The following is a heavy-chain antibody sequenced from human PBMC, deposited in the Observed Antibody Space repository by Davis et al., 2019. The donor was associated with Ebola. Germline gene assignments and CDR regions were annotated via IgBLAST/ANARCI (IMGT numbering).Heavy chain of an antibody. CDR1: GFRFSGYG. CDR2: VYYTVTT. V-gene: IGHV4-38-2*01. J-gene: IGHJ4*02. D-gene: IGHD1-20*01. Sequence: ESLKISCAASGFRFSGYGMNWIRQPPGKGLEWIGSVYYTVTTYENPSLKSRVTISVDTSKNQFSLKLSSVTAADTAMYYCVKDDVTAGRFNYWGQGSLVTVSS. CDR3: VKDDVTAGRFNY.